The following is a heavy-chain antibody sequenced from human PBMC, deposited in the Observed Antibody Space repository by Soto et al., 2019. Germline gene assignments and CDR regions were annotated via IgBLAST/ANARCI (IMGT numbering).Heavy chain of an antibody. J-gene: IGHJ4*02. V-gene: IGHV3-30*03. CDR3: AIGDLYKFDY. CDR2: ISYDGSNK. D-gene: IGHD2-21*02. CDR1: GFTFSSYG. Sequence: GGSLRLSCAASGFTFSSYGMHWVRQAPGKGLEWVAVISYDGSNKYYADSVKGRFTISRDNSKNTLYLQMNSLRAEDTAVYYCAIGDLYKFDYWGQGTLVTVSS.